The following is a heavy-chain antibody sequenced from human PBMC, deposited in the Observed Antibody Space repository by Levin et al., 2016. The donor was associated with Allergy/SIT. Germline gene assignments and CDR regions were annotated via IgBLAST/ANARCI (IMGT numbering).Heavy chain of an antibody. V-gene: IGHV3-11*01. CDR2: VSGSDITI. CDR1: GFIFSDYY. CDR3: ARDYCSGGSCHDFDY. Sequence: GESLKISCAASGFIFSDYYMSWIRQAPGKGLEWVSYVSGSDITIDYADSVKGRFTISRDNAKNSLYLQMNSLRAEDTAVYYCARDYCSGGSCHDFDYWGQGTLVTVSS. D-gene: IGHD2-15*01. J-gene: IGHJ4*02.